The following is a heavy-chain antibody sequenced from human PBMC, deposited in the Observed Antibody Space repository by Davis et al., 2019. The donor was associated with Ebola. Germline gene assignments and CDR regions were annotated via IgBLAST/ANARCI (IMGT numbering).Heavy chain of an antibody. V-gene: IGHV4-31*03. CDR2: INYSGTA. J-gene: IGHJ3*01. Sequence: LRLSCTVSGDSITSRPYYWGWIRQHPGKGLEWIGYINYSGTAYFNPSVKSRITISVDTSKNQFSLKLSSVTAADTAVYYCARVSGNAFDVWGQGTVVTVSA. D-gene: IGHD1-26*01. CDR3: ARVSGNAFDV. CDR1: GDSITSRPYY.